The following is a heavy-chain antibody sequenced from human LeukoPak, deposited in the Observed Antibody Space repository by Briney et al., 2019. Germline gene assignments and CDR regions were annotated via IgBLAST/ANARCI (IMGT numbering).Heavy chain of an antibody. CDR2: IDFSSTYI. J-gene: IGHJ6*02. D-gene: IGHD7-27*01. CDR1: GFTFSSYS. Sequence: GGSLRLSCAASGFTFSSYSMNWVRQAPGKGLEWVSSIDFSSTYIYYIDSVKGRFTISRDNARNSLYLQMNTLRAADTAVYYCARDGTGFSSGMGVWGQGTTVTVSS. V-gene: IGHV3-21*06. CDR3: ARDGTGFSSGMGV.